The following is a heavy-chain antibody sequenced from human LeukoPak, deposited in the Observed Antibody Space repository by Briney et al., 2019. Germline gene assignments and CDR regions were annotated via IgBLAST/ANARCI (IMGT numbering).Heavy chain of an antibody. J-gene: IGHJ5*02. CDR3: AREYSSSWYDWFDP. Sequence: SETLSLTCAVYGGSFSGYYWSWIRQPPGKGLEWIGEINHSGSTNYNPSLKSRVTMSVDTSKNQFSLKLSSVTAADTAVYYCAREYSSSWYDWFDPWGQGTLVTVSS. D-gene: IGHD6-13*01. V-gene: IGHV4-34*01. CDR2: INHSGST. CDR1: GGSFSGYY.